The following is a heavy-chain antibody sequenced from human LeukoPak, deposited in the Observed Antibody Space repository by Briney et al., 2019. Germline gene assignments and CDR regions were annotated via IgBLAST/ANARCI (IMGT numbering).Heavy chain of an antibody. J-gene: IGHJ4*02. CDR3: VRLTFYEGRGHYPDH. D-gene: IGHD3-22*01. Sequence: GGSLRLSCGASGFTFSSHRMHWVRQAPGEAPAWVARISSDGTSAVYADSVRGRFTVPRDNAKSTMFLQMDSLRAEDTAVYYCVRLTFYEGRGHYPDHWGQGTLVTVSS. CDR1: GFTFSSHR. CDR2: ISSDGTSA. V-gene: IGHV3-74*01.